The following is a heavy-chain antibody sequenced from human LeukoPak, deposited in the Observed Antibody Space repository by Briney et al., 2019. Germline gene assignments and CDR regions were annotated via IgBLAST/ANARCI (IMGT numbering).Heavy chain of an antibody. J-gene: IGHJ5*02. CDR1: GYSISSGYY. Sequence: SETLSLTCTVSGYSISSGYYWSWIRQPPGKGLEWIGSIYYSGSTYYNPSLKSRVTISVDTSKNQFSLKLSSVTAADTAVYYCARVSIDGDYGTYNWFDPWGQGTLVTVSS. D-gene: IGHD4-17*01. CDR2: IYYSGST. CDR3: ARVSIDGDYGTYNWFDP. V-gene: IGHV4-38-2*02.